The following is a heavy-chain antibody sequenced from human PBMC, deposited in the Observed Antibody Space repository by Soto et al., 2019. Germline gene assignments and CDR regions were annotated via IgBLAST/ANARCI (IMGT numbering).Heavy chain of an antibody. V-gene: IGHV4-59*08. J-gene: IGHJ6*03. CDR3: ARQPRYFSSTSCYYFYYMAG. CDR1: GGSISRYY. CDR2: INYSGST. Sequence: EIMSLTCGVGGGSISRYYWSWIRQPPGKGLEWIGEINYSGSTNYNPSLKSRVTISVDTSKNQVSLKLSSVTAADTAVYYCARQPRYFSSTSCYYFYYMAGWGKGTSVTVSS. D-gene: IGHD2-2*01.